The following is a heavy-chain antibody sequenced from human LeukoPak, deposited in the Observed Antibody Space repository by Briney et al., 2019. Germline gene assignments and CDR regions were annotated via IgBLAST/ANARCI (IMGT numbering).Heavy chain of an antibody. J-gene: IGHJ4*02. D-gene: IGHD3-22*01. CDR3: ASSIPYDSSGYYSDIIQY. CDR2: INPSGGST. CDR1: GGTFSSYA. V-gene: IGHV1-46*01. Sequence: ASVKVSCKASGGTFSSYAISWVRQAPGQGLEWMGIINPSGGSTSYAQKFQGRVTMTRDTSTSTVYMELSSLRSEDTAVYYCASSIPYDSSGYYSDIIQYWGQGTLVTVSS.